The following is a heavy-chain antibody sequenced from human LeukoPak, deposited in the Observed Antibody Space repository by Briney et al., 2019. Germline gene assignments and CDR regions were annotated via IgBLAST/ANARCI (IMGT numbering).Heavy chain of an antibody. CDR1: GGSISSGAYS. CDR2: IYHSGST. V-gene: IGHV4-30-2*01. D-gene: IGHD4-23*01. Sequence: PSETLSLTCAVSGGSISSGAYSWTWIRQPPGKGLEWIGYIYHSGSTYYNPSLKSRVTISVDRSKNQFSLKLSSVTAADTAVYYCARVRGVTVDWYFDLWGRGTLVTVSS. CDR3: ARVRGVTVDWYFDL. J-gene: IGHJ2*01.